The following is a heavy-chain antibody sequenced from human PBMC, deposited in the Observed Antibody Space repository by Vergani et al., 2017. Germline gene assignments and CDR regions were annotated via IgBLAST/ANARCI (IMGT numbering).Heavy chain of an antibody. Sequence: QVQLQESGPGLVKPSETLSLTCTVSGGSISSYYWSWIRQPPGKGLEWIGYIYYSGSTNYNPSLKSRVTISVDTSKNQFSLKLSSVTAADTAVYYCARSSRSATPPGWFDPWGQGTLVTVSS. CDR1: GGSISSYY. CDR2: IYYSGST. CDR3: ARSSRSATPPGWFDP. J-gene: IGHJ5*02. V-gene: IGHV4-59*12. D-gene: IGHD5-24*01.